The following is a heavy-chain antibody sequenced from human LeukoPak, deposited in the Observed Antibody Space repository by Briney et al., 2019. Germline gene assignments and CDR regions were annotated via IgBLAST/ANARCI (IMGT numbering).Heavy chain of an antibody. CDR2: INAGNGNT. CDR1: GYTFTSYA. D-gene: IGHD6-13*01. V-gene: IGHV1-3*03. Sequence: ASVKVSCKASGYTFTSYAMHWVRQAPGQRLEWMGWINAGNGNTKYSQEFQGRVTITRDTSASTAYMELSSLRSEDMAVYYCFVRLSAAGAFDYWGQGTLVTVSS. CDR3: FVRLSAAGAFDY. J-gene: IGHJ4*02.